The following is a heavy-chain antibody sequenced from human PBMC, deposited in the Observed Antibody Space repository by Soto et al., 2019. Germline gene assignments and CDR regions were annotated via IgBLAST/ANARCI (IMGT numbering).Heavy chain of an antibody. CDR3: ARDFSGPMDY. D-gene: IGHD3-10*01. CDR2: IYPSGGST. CDR1: GYTFTNYY. V-gene: IGHV1-46*01. J-gene: IGHJ4*02. Sequence: ASVKVSCRASGYTFTNYYMHWVRQAPGQGLEWMGIIYPSGGSTRNAQKFQGRVAMTRDTSTSTVYMELSSLRSEDTAVYYCARDFSGPMDYWGRGTLVTVSS.